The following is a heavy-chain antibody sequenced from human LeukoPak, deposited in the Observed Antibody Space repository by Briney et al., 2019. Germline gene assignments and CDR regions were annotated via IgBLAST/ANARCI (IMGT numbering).Heavy chain of an antibody. CDR3: ARANPVLMVSKYFQH. CDR1: GFTVSGDT. J-gene: IGHJ1*01. CDR2: IYSGGST. Sequence: GGSLRLSCTVSGFTVSGDTMSWVRQAPGKGLEWVSFIYSGGSTHYSDSVKGRFTISRDNSKNTLYLQMNSLRAEDTAVYYCARANPVLMVSKYFQHWGQGTLVTVSS. D-gene: IGHD2-8*01. V-gene: IGHV3-53*05.